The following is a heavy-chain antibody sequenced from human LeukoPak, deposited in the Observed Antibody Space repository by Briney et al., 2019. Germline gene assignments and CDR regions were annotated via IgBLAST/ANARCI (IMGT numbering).Heavy chain of an antibody. CDR3: ARVPGYCSGTSCYDYYYYYMDV. CDR2: IYYSGST. CDR1: GGSISSYY. Sequence: PSETLSLTCTVSGGSISSYYWSWIRQPPGKGLEWIGYIYYSGSTNYNPSLKSRVTISVDTSKNQFSLKLSSVTAADTAVYYCARVPGYCSGTSCYDYYYYYMDVWGKGTTVTVSS. J-gene: IGHJ6*03. V-gene: IGHV4-59*08. D-gene: IGHD2-2*01.